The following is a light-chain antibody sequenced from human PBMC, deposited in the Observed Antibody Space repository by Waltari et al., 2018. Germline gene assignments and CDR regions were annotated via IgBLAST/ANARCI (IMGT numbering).Light chain of an antibody. Sequence: EIVMTQSPGTLSVSPGERATLSCRASQSVSSNLAWYQQKPGQASRLLIHDASTRATGVPARFSGSGSGTEVTLTISSLQSEDFAVYYCQQYNDWPPGYTFGQGTKLEI. CDR2: DAS. V-gene: IGKV3-15*01. CDR3: QQYNDWPPGYT. J-gene: IGKJ2*01. CDR1: QSVSSN.